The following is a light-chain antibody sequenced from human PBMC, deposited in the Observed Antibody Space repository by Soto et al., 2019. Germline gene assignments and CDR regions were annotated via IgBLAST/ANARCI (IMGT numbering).Light chain of an antibody. Sequence: DIQMTQSPSSVSASVGDSVTITCRAIQDISSWLAWYQQKPGKAPNLLIYAASSLQSGVPSRFSGSGSGTDFTLTINSLQPEDIATYYCQQTDSFPRTFGQGTKVEVK. CDR3: QQTDSFPRT. CDR1: QDISSW. V-gene: IGKV1-12*01. CDR2: AAS. J-gene: IGKJ1*01.